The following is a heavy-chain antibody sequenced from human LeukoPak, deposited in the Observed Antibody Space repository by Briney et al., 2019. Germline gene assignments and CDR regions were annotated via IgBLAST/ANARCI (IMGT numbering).Heavy chain of an antibody. V-gene: IGHV3-23*01. J-gene: IGHJ4*02. Sequence: GGSLRLSCATSGFTFSSYAMSWVRQAPGKGLEWVSAISGSGGSTYYADSVKGRFTISRDNSKNTLYLQMNSLRAEDTAVYYCAKNKFVSYGIKDYWGQGTLVTVSS. CDR3: AKNKFVSYGIKDY. CDR2: ISGSGGST. CDR1: GFTFSSYA. D-gene: IGHD5-18*01.